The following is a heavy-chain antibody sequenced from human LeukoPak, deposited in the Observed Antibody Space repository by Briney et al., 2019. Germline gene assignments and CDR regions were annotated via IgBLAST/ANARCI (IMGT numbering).Heavy chain of an antibody. J-gene: IGHJ6*02. D-gene: IGHD5-24*01. V-gene: IGHV1-18*01. Sequence: EASVKVSCKASNYSFTSYGISWVRQAPGQGLEWMAWINAYNGDTNYAQKLQGRVTLTTETSTSTAYMELRSLRSDGTAVYYCARVRDGYNKPTHYGMDVWGQGTTVTVSS. CDR3: ARVRDGYNKPTHYGMDV. CDR1: NYSFTSYG. CDR2: INAYNGDT.